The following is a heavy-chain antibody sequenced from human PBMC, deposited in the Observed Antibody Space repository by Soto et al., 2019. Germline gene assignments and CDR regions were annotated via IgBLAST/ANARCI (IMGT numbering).Heavy chain of an antibody. V-gene: IGHV4-34*01. CDR2: INHSGST. CDR1: GGSFSGYY. J-gene: IGHJ6*02. D-gene: IGHD6-13*01. CDR3: ARFKQQLGRLYYYYGMDV. Sequence: SETLSLTCAVYGGSFSGYYWSWIRQPPGKGLEWIGEINHSGSTNYNPSLKSRVTISVDTSKNQFSLKLSSVTAADTAVYYCARFKQQLGRLYYYYGMDVWGQGTTVTVSS.